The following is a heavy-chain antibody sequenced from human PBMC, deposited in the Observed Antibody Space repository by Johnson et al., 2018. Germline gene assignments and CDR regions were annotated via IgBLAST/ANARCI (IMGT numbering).Heavy chain of an antibody. J-gene: IGHJ3*02. Sequence: QVQESGPGLVKPSETLSXTCTVSGGSISSYYWSWIRQPPGKGLEWIGYIYYSGSTNYNPSLKSRVTISVDTSKNQFSLKLSSVTAADTAVYYCARDRQDALDIWGQGTMVTVSS. V-gene: IGHV4-59*01. CDR1: GGSISSYY. CDR3: ARDRQDALDI. CDR2: IYYSGST. D-gene: IGHD6-6*01.